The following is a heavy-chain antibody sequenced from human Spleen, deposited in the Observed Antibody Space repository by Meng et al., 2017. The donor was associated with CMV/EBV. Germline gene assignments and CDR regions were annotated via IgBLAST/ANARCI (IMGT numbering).Heavy chain of an antibody. CDR2: IIPIFRTA. CDR1: GTFNSNA. J-gene: IGHJ5*02. Sequence: GTFNSNAISWVRQAPGQGLEWMGGIIPIFRTAKYAQKFQGRVTITTDESTSTVYMELNSLRSDDTAVYYCARDQSHGSGSTTWFDPWGQGTLVTVSS. CDR3: ARDQSHGSGSTTWFDP. D-gene: IGHD3-10*01. V-gene: IGHV1-69*05.